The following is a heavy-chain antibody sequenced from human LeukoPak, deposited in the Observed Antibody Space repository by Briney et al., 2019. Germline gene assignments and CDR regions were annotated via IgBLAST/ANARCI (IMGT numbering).Heavy chain of an antibody. V-gene: IGHV3-30*18. Sequence: GGSLRLSCAASGFTSNSYGMHWVRQAPGKGLEWVATISYDGSSKYFADSVKGRFTISRDNSKNTMYLQMNSLRPDDTAVYYCAKSYRDFSYYFYGMDVWGHGTTVTVSS. D-gene: IGHD3-3*01. CDR1: GFTSNSYG. J-gene: IGHJ6*02. CDR3: AKSYRDFSYYFYGMDV. CDR2: ISYDGSSK.